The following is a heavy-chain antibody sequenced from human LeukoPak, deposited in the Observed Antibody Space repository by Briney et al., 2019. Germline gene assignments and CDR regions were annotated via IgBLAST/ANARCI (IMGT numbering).Heavy chain of an antibody. Sequence: PSETLSLTCTVSPAFKSGYYWSWIRQPPGKGPEWIGYIYSSGSTKYNPSLKSRVTISVDTSKNQFSLKLSSVSAADTAFYYCARARVGYCNSSSCYAIHFEYWGQGTLVTVSS. V-gene: IGHV4-59*01. CDR1: PAFKSGYY. CDR3: ARARVGYCNSSSCYAIHFEY. CDR2: IYSSGST. J-gene: IGHJ4*02. D-gene: IGHD2-2*01.